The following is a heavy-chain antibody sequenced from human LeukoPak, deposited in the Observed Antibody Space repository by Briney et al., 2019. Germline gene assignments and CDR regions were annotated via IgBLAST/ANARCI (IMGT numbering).Heavy chain of an antibody. CDR2: IIPIFGTA. Sequence: SVKVSCKASGYTFTGYYMHWVRQAPGQGLEWMGGIIPIFGTANYAQKFQGRVTITADESTSTAYMELSSLRSEDTAVYYCARPSTVTSYYYYDMDVWGQGTTVTVSS. CDR3: ARPSTVTSYYYYDMDV. V-gene: IGHV1-69*13. D-gene: IGHD4-17*01. CDR1: GYTFTGYY. J-gene: IGHJ6*02.